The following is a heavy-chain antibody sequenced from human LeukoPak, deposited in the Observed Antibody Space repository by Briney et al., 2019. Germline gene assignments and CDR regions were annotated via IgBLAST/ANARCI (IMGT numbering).Heavy chain of an antibody. CDR2: INPSGGST. V-gene: IGHV1-46*01. CDR3: ARAGYCSSTSCYAYDAFDI. Sequence: GASVKVSCKASGYTFTGYYMHWVRQAPGQGLEWMGWINPSGGSTSYAQKFQGRVTMTRDVSTSTVYMELSSLRSEDTAVYYCARAGYCSSTSCYAYDAFDIWGQGTMVTVSS. D-gene: IGHD2-2*01. CDR1: GYTFTGYY. J-gene: IGHJ3*02.